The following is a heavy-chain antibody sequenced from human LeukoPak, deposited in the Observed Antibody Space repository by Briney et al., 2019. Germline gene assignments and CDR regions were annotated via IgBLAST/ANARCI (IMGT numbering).Heavy chain of an antibody. D-gene: IGHD5-24*01. Sequence: PSETLSLTCTVSGGSISSYYWSWIRQPPGKGLEWIGYIYYSGSTNYNPSLKSRVTISVDTSKNQFSLKLSSVTAADTAVYYCARLRIRGDGYNLGYYYYMDVWGKGTTVTISS. CDR3: ARLRIRGDGYNLGYYYYMDV. CDR2: IYYSGST. V-gene: IGHV4-59*08. CDR1: GGSISSYY. J-gene: IGHJ6*03.